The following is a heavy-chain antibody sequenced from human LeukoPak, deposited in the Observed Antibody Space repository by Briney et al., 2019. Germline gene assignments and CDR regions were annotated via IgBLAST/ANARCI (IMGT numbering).Heavy chain of an antibody. CDR1: GFTFSSYA. D-gene: IGHD5-12*01. CDR3: ARDPRNIGLAP. CDR2: NNGDGSTT. J-gene: IGHJ5*02. Sequence: GGSLRLSCAASGFTFSSYAMSWVRQAPGKGLMYISRNNGDGSTTNYADVVKGRFTMSRDNVKNTLYLQMNSLRVEDTAVYYCARDPRNIGLAPWGQGTLVTVSS. V-gene: IGHV3-74*01.